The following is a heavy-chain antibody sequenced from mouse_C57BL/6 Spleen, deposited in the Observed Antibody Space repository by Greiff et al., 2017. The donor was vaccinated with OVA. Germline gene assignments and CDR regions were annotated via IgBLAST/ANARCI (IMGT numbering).Heavy chain of an antibody. V-gene: IGHV2-5*01. Sequence: QVQLKESGPGLVQPSQSLSITCTVSGFSLTSYGVHWVRQSPGKGLEWLGVIWRGGSTDYNAAFMSRLSITKDNSKSQVFFKMNSLQADDTAIYYCAKNYYGSRTGAMDYWGQGTSVTVSS. CDR2: IWRGGST. CDR1: GFSLTSYG. CDR3: AKNYYGSRTGAMDY. D-gene: IGHD1-1*01. J-gene: IGHJ4*01.